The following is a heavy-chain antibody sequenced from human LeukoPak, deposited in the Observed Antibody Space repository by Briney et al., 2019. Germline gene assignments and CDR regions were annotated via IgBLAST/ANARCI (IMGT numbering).Heavy chain of an antibody. CDR1: GFTYSSFA. Sequence: GGSLRLSCAASGFTYSSFALSWVRQAPGKGLEWVSGVSYTRIATYYADSVKGRFTISRDDSQNILYLQMNGLRAEDTAVYFCAKAFREFGTSSSYSSFDTWGQGTMVTVSS. J-gene: IGHJ3*02. CDR3: AKAFREFGTSSSYSSFDT. CDR2: VSYTRIAT. D-gene: IGHD5-18*01. V-gene: IGHV3-23*05.